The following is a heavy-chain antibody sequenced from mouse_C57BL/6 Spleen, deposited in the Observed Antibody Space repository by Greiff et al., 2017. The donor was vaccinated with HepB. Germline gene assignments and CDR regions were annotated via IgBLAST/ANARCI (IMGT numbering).Heavy chain of an antibody. Sequence: VQLQQSGPELVKPGASVKISCKASGYSFTGYYINWVKQSPEKSLEWIGEINPSTGGTTYNQKFKAKATLTVDKSSSTAYMQLKSLTSEDSAVYYCARLGWDEYFDVWGTGTTVTVSS. D-gene: IGHD4-1*01. V-gene: IGHV1-42*01. J-gene: IGHJ1*03. CDR3: ARLGWDEYFDV. CDR2: INPSTGGT. CDR1: GYSFTGYY.